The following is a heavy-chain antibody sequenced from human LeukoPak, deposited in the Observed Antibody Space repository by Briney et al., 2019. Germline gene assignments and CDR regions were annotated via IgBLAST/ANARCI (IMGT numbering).Heavy chain of an antibody. CDR1: GFTFSSYS. CDR3: ARVRETARSDAFDI. D-gene: IGHD1-26*01. V-gene: IGHV3-30*02. Sequence: PGGSLRLSCAASGFTFSSYSMNWVRQAPGKGLEWVAFIRYDGSNKYYADSVKGRFTISRDNAKNTLYLQMNSLRVEDTAVYYCARVRETARSDAFDIWGQGTMVTVSS. CDR2: IRYDGSNK. J-gene: IGHJ3*02.